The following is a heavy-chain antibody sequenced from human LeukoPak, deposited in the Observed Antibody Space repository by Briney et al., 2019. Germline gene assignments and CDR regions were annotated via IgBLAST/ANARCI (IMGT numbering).Heavy chain of an antibody. D-gene: IGHD4-23*01. V-gene: IGHV3-48*01. J-gene: IGHJ4*02. CDR1: GFTFSSYS. CDR2: ISSSSSTI. Sequence: HTGGPLRLSCAASGFTFSSYSMNWVRQAPGKGLEWVSYISSSSSTIYYADSVKGRFTISRDNSKNTLYLQMNSLRGEDTAVYFCAPSETIVTPGVYWGQGTLVTVSS. CDR3: APSETIVTPGVY.